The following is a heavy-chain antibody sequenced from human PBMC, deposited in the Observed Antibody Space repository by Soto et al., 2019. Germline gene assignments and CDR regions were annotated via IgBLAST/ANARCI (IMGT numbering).Heavy chain of an antibody. D-gene: IGHD2-8*02. J-gene: IGHJ5*02. V-gene: IGHV1-2*02. CDR3: ARDSAVVLYAVRSNYFDA. CDR1: GYTFTGYD. Sequence: QVQLVQSGTEVKKPGASVKVSCKASGYTFTGYDVHWVRPAPGQGLAWRGWISPNSGDTIYTQKFQGRVSMTRDTAISTAYMDLSRLTSDDTAVYYCARDSAVVLYAVRSNYFDAWGEGTLVTVSS. CDR2: ISPNSGDT.